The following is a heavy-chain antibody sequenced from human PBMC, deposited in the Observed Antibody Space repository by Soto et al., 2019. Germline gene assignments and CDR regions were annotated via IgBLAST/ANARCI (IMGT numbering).Heavy chain of an antibody. D-gene: IGHD6-13*01. CDR2: ISYDGSNK. CDR1: GFTFSSYG. V-gene: IGHV3-30*03. J-gene: IGHJ4*02. Sequence: GGSLRLSCAASGFTFSSYGMHWVRQAPGKGLEWVAVISYDGSNKYYADSVKGRFTISRDNSKSSLYLQMNSLRAEDTAVYYCARDIEPPGLFFDYWGQGTLVTVSS. CDR3: ARDIEPPGLFFDY.